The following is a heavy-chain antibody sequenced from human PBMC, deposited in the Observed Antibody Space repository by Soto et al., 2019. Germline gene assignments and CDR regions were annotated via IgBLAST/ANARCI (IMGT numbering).Heavy chain of an antibody. Sequence: GGSLRLSCAASGFTFSSYAMSWVRQAPGKGLEWVSAISGSGGSTYYADSVKGRFTISRDNSKNTLYLQMNSLRAEDTAVYYCAKTHLLSIAVAGTDFDYWGQGTLVTVS. CDR3: AKTHLLSIAVAGTDFDY. V-gene: IGHV3-23*01. D-gene: IGHD6-19*01. CDR1: GFTFSSYA. J-gene: IGHJ4*02. CDR2: ISGSGGST.